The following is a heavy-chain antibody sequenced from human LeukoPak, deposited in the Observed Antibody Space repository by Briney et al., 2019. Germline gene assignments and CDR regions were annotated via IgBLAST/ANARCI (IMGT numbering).Heavy chain of an antibody. D-gene: IGHD3-22*01. V-gene: IGHV1-2*06. Sequence: ASVKVSCRASGYTFTGYYMHWVRQAPGQGLEWMGRINPNSGGTNYAQKFQGRVTMTRDTSISTAYMELTRLRSDRPAVYYCWRDRGYSTPPFFYYYQDLWGKGTTVTVSS. J-gene: IGHJ6*03. CDR3: WRDRGYSTPPFFYYYQDL. CDR1: GYTFTGYY. CDR2: INPNSGGT.